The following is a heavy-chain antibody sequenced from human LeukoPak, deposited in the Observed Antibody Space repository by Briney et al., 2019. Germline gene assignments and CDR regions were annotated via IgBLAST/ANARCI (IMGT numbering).Heavy chain of an antibody. CDR2: INPSGGST. CDR1: GYTFTSYY. CDR3: ARDPYGDYKWTHFDY. V-gene: IGHV1-46*01. D-gene: IGHD4-17*01. J-gene: IGHJ4*02. Sequence: GASVKVSCKASGYTFTSYYMHWVRQAPGQGLEWMGIINPSGGSTSYAQKFRGRVTMTRDTSTSTVYMELSSLRSEDTAVYYCARDPYGDYKWTHFDYWGQGTLVTVSS.